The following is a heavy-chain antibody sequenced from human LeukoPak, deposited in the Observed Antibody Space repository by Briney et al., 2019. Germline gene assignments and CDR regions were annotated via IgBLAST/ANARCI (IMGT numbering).Heavy chain of an antibody. CDR1: GDSLAIGSRY. Sequence: SQTLSLTCTVSGDSLAIGSRYWSWIRQPAGKGLEWIGRIYTNGDTKYNPSLKSRVTISVDTSKNQFSLKLSSATAADTAVYYCASRHSKQQPYYYYMDIWGKGTTVTVSS. CDR3: ASRHSKQQPYYYYMDI. J-gene: IGHJ6*03. CDR2: IYTNGDT. D-gene: IGHD6-13*01. V-gene: IGHV4-61*02.